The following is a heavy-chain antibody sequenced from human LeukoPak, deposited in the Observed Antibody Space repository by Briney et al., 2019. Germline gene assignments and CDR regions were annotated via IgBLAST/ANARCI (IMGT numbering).Heavy chain of an antibody. J-gene: IGHJ5*02. CDR3: AKVSSNYYGSGSFPRNWFDP. CDR1: GFTFSSYS. CDR2: ISGSGGST. D-gene: IGHD3-10*01. V-gene: IGHV3-23*01. Sequence: GGSLRLSCAASGFTFSSYSMNWVRQAPGKGLEWVSAISGSGGSTYYADSVKGRFTISRDNSKNTLYLQMNSLRAEDTAVYYCAKVSSNYYGSGSFPRNWFDPWGQGTLVTVSS.